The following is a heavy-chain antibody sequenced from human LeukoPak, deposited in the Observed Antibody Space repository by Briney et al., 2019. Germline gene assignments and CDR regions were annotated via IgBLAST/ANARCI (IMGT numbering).Heavy chain of an antibody. CDR3: AREDYGDYSAYDY. V-gene: IGHV4-59*12. D-gene: IGHD4-17*01. J-gene: IGHJ4*02. Sequence: SETLSLTCTVSGGSISSYYWSWIRQPPGKGLEWIGYIYYSGSTNYNPSLKSRATISVDTSKNQFPLKLSSVTAADTAVYYCAREDYGDYSAYDYWGQGTLVTVSS. CDR1: GGSISSYY. CDR2: IYYSGST.